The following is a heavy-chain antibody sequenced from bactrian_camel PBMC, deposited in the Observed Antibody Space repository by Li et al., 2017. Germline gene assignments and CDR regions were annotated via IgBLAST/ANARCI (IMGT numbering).Heavy chain of an antibody. CDR3: ATRRYCTSISPAAFGN. D-gene: IGHD1*01. Sequence: VQLVESGGDSVQAGGTLRLSCVGSGFRTEYNCMGWFRQSAGKEREGVAVIYTGGGGNLHYADSVKGRFTVSQDDVEKTLYLQMNSLKAEDTAMYYCATRRYCTSISPAAFGNWGQGTQVTVS. V-gene: IGHV3S32*01. J-gene: IGHJ4*01. CDR2: IYTGGGGNL. CDR1: GFRTEYNC.